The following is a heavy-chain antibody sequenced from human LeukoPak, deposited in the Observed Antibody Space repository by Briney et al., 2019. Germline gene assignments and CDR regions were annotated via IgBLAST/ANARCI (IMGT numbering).Heavy chain of an antibody. J-gene: IGHJ3*02. D-gene: IGHD2-2*01. V-gene: IGHV3-30*19. CDR3: AREAGYCSSTSCSGAFDI. CDR1: GFTFSTYG. Sequence: PGGSLRLSCAASGFTFSTYGMHWVRQAPGKGLEWVTFIFSDGNNKYYADSVRGRFTISRDNSKNTLYLQMGSLRAEDMAVYYCAREAGYCSSTSCSGAFDIWGQGTMVTVSS. CDR2: IFSDGNNK.